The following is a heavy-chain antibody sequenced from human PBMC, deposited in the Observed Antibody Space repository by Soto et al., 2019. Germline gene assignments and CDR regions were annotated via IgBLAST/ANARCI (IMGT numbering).Heavy chain of an antibody. CDR2: IYHSGRS. Sequence: SETLSLTCTVSGGSINNYYWSWIRQTPGKGPEWIANIYHSGRSNYNPSLKSRVIISVYTPNNQFSLTLTSVTAADTAVYYCAKGRLPGRGDGFDPWGQGTPVTVSS. J-gene: IGHJ5*02. D-gene: IGHD3-16*01. V-gene: IGHV4-59*01. CDR1: GGSINNYY. CDR3: AKGRLPGRGDGFDP.